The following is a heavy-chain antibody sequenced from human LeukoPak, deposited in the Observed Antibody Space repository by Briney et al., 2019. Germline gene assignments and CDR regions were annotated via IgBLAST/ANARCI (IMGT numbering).Heavy chain of an antibody. CDR1: GYTFTSYY. CDR3: ARTVATIKPYYYMDV. V-gene: IGHV1-46*01. CDR2: INPSGGST. Sequence: ASVKVSCKASGYTFTSYYMHWVRQAPGQGLEWMGIINPSGGSTSYAQKFQGRVTMTRDTSTSTVYMELSSLRSEDTAVYHCARTVATIKPYYYMDVWGKGTTVTVSS. J-gene: IGHJ6*03. D-gene: IGHD5-24*01.